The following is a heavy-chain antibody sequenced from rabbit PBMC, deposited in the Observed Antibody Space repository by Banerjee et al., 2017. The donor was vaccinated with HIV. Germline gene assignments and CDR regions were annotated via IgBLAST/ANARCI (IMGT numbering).Heavy chain of an antibody. CDR3: ARGDVDVGYAHNL. CDR2: ISAASGSA. Sequence: QSLEESGGDLVKPGASLTLTCTASGFSLSGNFYMYWVRQAPGKGLEWIACISAASGSAYYASWAKGQFTISKTSSTTVTLQMTSLTAADTATYFCARGDVDVGYAHNLWGPGTLVTVS. J-gene: IGHJ4*01. D-gene: IGHD6-1*01. CDR1: GFSLSGNFY. V-gene: IGHV1S40*01.